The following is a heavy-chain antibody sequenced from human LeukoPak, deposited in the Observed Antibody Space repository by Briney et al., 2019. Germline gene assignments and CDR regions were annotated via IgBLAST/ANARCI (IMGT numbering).Heavy chain of an antibody. V-gene: IGHV3-53*01. Sequence: PGGSLRLSCAASGFTVSSNYMSWVRQAPGKGLEWVSVIYSGGSTYYVDSVKGRFTISRDNSKNTLYLQMNSLRAEDTAVYYCAKSMVRGVIIPDYWGQGTLVTVSS. CDR2: IYSGGST. J-gene: IGHJ4*02. CDR1: GFTVSSNY. CDR3: AKSMVRGVIIPDY. D-gene: IGHD3-10*01.